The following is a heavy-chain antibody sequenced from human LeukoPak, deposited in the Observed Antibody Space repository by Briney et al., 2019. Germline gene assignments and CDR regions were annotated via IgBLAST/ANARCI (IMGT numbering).Heavy chain of an antibody. CDR1: AFSFSNYA. CDR2: ISYDGSNK. Sequence: GGSLRLSCAASAFSFSNYAMHWVRRAPGKGLEWVAVISYDGSNKYYADSVKGRFTISRDNSKNTLYLQMNSLRAEDTAVYYCAKETLDMIVYWGQGTLVTVSS. D-gene: IGHD3-22*01. V-gene: IGHV3-30*04. J-gene: IGHJ4*02. CDR3: AKETLDMIVY.